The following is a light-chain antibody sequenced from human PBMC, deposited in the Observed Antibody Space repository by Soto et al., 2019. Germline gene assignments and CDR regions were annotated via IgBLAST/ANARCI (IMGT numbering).Light chain of an antibody. CDR2: AAS. V-gene: IGKV1-39*01. J-gene: IGKJ4*01. CDR1: QSISSY. Sequence: DIHTPQSPSSLSASVGDRGTITFRASQSISSYLNWYQQKPGKAPKLLIYAASSLQSGVPSRFSGSGSGTDFTLTISRLQPEDFATYYCQQSYSTPLTFGGGTKV. CDR3: QQSYSTPLT.